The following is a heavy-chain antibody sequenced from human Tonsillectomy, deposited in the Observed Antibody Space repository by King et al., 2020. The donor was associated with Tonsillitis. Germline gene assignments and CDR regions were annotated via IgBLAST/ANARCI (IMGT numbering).Heavy chain of an antibody. V-gene: IGHV1-2*02. Sequence: VQLQESGAEVKKPGASVKVSCKASGYTFTGYYMHWVRQAPGQGLEWMGWINPNNGGTNYAQKFQGRVTMTRDTSISTAYMELSRLRSDDTAVYYCARAKYYYDSSGYYQNDAFDIWGQGTMVTVSS. CDR1: GYTFTGYY. CDR2: INPNNGGT. D-gene: IGHD3-22*01. J-gene: IGHJ3*02. CDR3: ARAKYYYDSSGYYQNDAFDI.